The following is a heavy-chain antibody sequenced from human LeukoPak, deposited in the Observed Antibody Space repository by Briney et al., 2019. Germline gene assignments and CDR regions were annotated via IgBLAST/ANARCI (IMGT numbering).Heavy chain of an antibody. CDR3: ARVGYSGYVGDY. CDR1: GGSFSGYY. CDR2: INHSGST. J-gene: IGHJ4*02. D-gene: IGHD5-12*01. V-gene: IGHV4-34*01. Sequence: PSETLSLTRAVYGGSFSGYYWSWIRQPPGKGLEWIGEINHSGSTNYNPSLKSRVTISVDTSKNQFSLKLSSATAADTAVYYCARVGYSGYVGDYWGQGTLVTVSS.